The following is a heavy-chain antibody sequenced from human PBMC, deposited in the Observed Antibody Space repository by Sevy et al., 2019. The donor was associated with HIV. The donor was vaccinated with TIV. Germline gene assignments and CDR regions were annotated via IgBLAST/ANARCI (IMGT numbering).Heavy chain of an antibody. CDR1: GFTFSSYE. CDR3: AKRGGQYDLGMDV. Sequence: GGSLRLSCAASGFTFSSYEMNWVHQAPGKGLEWVSYVSSSADTIYYADSVRGRFTISRDNVKKSLYLQMNSLRAEDTAVYYCAKRGGQYDLGMDVWGQGTTVTVSS. V-gene: IGHV3-48*03. D-gene: IGHD3-3*01. J-gene: IGHJ6*02. CDR2: VSSSADTI.